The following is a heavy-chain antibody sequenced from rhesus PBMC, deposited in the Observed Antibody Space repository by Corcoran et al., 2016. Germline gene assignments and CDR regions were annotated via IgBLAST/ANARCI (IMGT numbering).Heavy chain of an antibody. CDR1: GYSLSSGYY. D-gene: IGHD6-25*01. CDR3: ARGYGDHFSY. J-gene: IGHJ4*01. V-gene: IGHV4-122*02. Sequence: QVQLQESGPGLVKPSETLSLTCAVSGYSLSSGYYWRWIRPPPGKGLEWIGYITYSGSTSYNPSLKSRVTISRDTSKNQFSLKLSSVTAADTAVYYCARGYGDHFSYWGQGVLVTVSS. CDR2: ITYSGST.